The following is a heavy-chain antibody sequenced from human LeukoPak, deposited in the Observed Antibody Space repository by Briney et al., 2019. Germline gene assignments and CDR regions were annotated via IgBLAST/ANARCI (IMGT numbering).Heavy chain of an antibody. J-gene: IGHJ4*01. Sequence: PSETLSLTCTVSGGSISSYYWSWIRQPPGMGLEWIGEIHHSGATNYNPSLKSRVTMSVNTSKNQFSLKVTSVTAADTALYYCARQPLFGALTGYSSFDYWGHGILVTVSS. CDR2: IHHSGAT. CDR3: ARQPLFGALTGYSSFDY. V-gene: IGHV4-34*01. CDR1: GGSISSYY. D-gene: IGHD3-9*01.